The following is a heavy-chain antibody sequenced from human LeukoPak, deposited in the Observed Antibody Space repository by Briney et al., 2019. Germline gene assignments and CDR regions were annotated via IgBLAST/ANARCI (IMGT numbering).Heavy chain of an antibody. CDR3: ATFQSQYSSGWYAHYYYYYGMDV. D-gene: IGHD6-19*01. Sequence: QPGGSLRLSCAASGFTVSSNYMSWVRQAPGKGLEWVSVIYSGGSTYYADSVKGRFTISRDNAKNSLYLQMNSLRAEDTALYYCATFQSQYSSGWYAHYYYYYGMDVWGQGTTVTVSS. J-gene: IGHJ6*02. CDR2: IYSGGST. V-gene: IGHV3-53*05. CDR1: GFTVSSNY.